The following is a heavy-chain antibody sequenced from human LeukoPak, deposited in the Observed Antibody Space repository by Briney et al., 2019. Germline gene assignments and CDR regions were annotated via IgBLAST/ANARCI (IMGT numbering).Heavy chain of an antibody. D-gene: IGHD1-26*01. V-gene: IGHV1-2*02. CDR3: ARDRPPSGSYNHNWFDP. CDR1: GYTFTGYY. J-gene: IGHJ5*02. Sequence: ASAKVSCKASGYTFTGYYMHWVRQAPGQGLEWMGWINPNSGGTNYAQKFQGRVTMTRDTSISTAYMELSRLRSDDTAVYYCARDRPPSGSYNHNWFDPWGQGTLVTASS. CDR2: INPNSGGT.